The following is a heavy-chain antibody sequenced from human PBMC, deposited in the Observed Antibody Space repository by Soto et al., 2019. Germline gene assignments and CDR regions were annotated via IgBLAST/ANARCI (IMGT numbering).Heavy chain of an antibody. Sequence: GASVKGSCKASGYTFTSYYTHWVRQAPGQGLEWMGIINPSGGSTSYAQKFQGRVTMTRDTSTSTVYMELSSLRSEDTAVYYCARVSSWSCFDYWAQPTLVTVSS. CDR3: ARVSSWSCFDY. J-gene: IGHJ4*02. CDR1: GYTFTSYY. CDR2: INPSGGST. D-gene: IGHD6-13*01. V-gene: IGHV1-46*01.